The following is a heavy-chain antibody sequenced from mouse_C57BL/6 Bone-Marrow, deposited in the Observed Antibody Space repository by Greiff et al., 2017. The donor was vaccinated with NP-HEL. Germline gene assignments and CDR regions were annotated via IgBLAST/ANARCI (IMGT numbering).Heavy chain of an antibody. CDR2: INPNNGGT. J-gene: IGHJ2*01. V-gene: IGHV1-26*01. D-gene: IGHD1-1*01. CDR3: ARLLRYHSYFDY. Sequence: EVQLQQSGPELVKPGASVKISCKASGYTFTDYYMNWVKQSHGKSLEWIGDINPNNGGTSYNQKFKGKATLTVDKSSSTAYMELRSLTSEDSAVYYCARLLRYHSYFDYWGQGTTLTVSS. CDR1: GYTFTDYY.